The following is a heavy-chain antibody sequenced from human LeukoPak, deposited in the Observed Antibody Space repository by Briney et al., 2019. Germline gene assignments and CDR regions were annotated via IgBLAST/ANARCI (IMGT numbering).Heavy chain of an antibody. CDR2: ISSSSSYI. V-gene: IGHV3-21*01. Sequence: GGSLRLSCAASGFTFSSSSMNWVRQAPGKGLEWVSSISSSSSYIYYADSVKGRFTISRDNAENSLYLQMNSLRAEDTAVYYCARVGAVMVRGVPSYFDYWGQGTLVTVSS. J-gene: IGHJ4*02. CDR3: ARVGAVMVRGVPSYFDY. CDR1: GFTFSSSS. D-gene: IGHD3-10*01.